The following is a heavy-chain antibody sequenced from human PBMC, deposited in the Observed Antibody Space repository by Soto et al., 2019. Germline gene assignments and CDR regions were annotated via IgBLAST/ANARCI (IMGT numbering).Heavy chain of an antibody. J-gene: IGHJ4*02. D-gene: IGHD1-26*01. CDR2: INAGNGNT. Sequence: QVQLVQSGAEEKKPGASVKVSCKASGYTFTRYAMHWVRQAPGQRLELMGWINAGNGNTKYSQKFQGRVTITRDTSASTAYMELSSLRSEDTAVYYCAREPRRASGSLDYWGQGTLVTVSS. CDR1: GYTFTRYA. V-gene: IGHV1-3*05. CDR3: AREPRRASGSLDY.